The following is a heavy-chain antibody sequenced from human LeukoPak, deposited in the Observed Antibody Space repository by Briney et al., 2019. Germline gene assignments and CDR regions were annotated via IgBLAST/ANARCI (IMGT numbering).Heavy chain of an antibody. D-gene: IGHD6-6*01. V-gene: IGHV4-59*01. CDR1: GGSISSYY. J-gene: IGHJ4*02. CDR3: ASLDRRFSSSPEVDY. CDR2: IYYSGST. Sequence: PSETLSLTCTVSGGSISSYYWSWIRQPPGKGLEWIGYIYYSGSTNYNPFLKSRVTISVETSKNQFSLKLSSVTAADTAVYYCASLDRRFSSSPEVDYWGQGTLVTVSS.